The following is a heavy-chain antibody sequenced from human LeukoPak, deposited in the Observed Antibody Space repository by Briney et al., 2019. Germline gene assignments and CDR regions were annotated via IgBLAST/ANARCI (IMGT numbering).Heavy chain of an antibody. D-gene: IGHD6-19*01. CDR2: IYPGDSDT. CDR1: GYSFTSYW. V-gene: IGHV5-51*01. CDR3: AGLKYSSGWYGMDV. J-gene: IGHJ6*04. Sequence: GESLKISCKGSGYSFTSYWIGWVRQMPGKGLEWMGIIYPGDSDTRYSPSLKSRVTISVDKSKNQFSLKLSSVTAADTAVYYCAGLKYSSGWYGMDVWGKGTTVTVSS.